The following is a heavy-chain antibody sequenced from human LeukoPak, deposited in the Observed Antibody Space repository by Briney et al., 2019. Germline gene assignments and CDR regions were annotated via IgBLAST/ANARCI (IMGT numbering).Heavy chain of an antibody. CDR1: GASISSTNW. Sequence: SETLSLTCAVSGASISSTNWWSWVRQPPGKGLEWIGEIYQSGSTNYIPSLKSRVTISVDKSKNQFSLKLYSVTAADTAVYYCARGLMTTGRSNFDYWGQGTLVTVSS. CDR3: ARGLMTTGRSNFDY. D-gene: IGHD4-17*01. J-gene: IGHJ4*02. CDR2: IYQSGST. V-gene: IGHV4-4*02.